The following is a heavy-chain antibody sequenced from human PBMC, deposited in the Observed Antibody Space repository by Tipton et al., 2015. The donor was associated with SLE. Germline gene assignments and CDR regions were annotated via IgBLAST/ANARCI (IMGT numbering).Heavy chain of an antibody. V-gene: IGHV4-34*01. CDR3: AREASYCGGDCYPSWFDP. Sequence: LRLSCAVYGGSVSGKYWDWIRQPPGKGLEWIGGINHSGSPNYNPSLKSRVTISVDTSKNQFSLKLSSVTAADTAVYYCAREASYCGGDCYPSWFDPWGQGTLVTVSS. D-gene: IGHD2-21*01. CDR2: INHSGSP. J-gene: IGHJ5*02. CDR1: GGSVSGKY.